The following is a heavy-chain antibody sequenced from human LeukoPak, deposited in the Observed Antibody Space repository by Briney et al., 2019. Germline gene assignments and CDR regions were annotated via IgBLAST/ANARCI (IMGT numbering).Heavy chain of an antibody. V-gene: IGHV3-11*06. D-gene: IGHD2-2*01. CDR2: ISSSSSYT. J-gene: IGHJ5*02. CDR1: AFTFSDFG. Sequence: PGGSLRLSCADSAFTFSDFGMHWIRQAPGKGLEWISYISSSSSYTNYADSVKGRFTISRDNAKNSLYLQMNSLRVEDTAVYYCARNPLRYCSSTSCSGPWFDPWGQGTLVTVSS. CDR3: ARNPLRYCSSTSCSGPWFDP.